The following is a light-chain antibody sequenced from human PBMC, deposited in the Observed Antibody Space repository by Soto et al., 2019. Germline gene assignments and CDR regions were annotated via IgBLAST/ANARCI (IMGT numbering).Light chain of an antibody. Sequence: QSALTQPASVSGFPGQSITISCTRTSSDVGGYNYVSWYQQHPGKAPKLMIYDVSNRPSGVSNRFSGSKSGNTASLTISGLQAEDEADYYCSSCTSSSTLLYVFGTGTKVTVL. J-gene: IGLJ1*01. CDR3: SSCTSSSTLLYV. CDR1: SSDVGGYNY. V-gene: IGLV2-14*01. CDR2: DVS.